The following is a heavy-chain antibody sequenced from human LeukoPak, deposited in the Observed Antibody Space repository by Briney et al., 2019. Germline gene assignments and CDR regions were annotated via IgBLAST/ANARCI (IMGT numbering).Heavy chain of an antibody. CDR1: GGTFSSYA. CDR3: ASGVRSSWSYYYGMDV. V-gene: IGHV1-69*01. Sequence: SVKVSCKASGGTFSSYAISWVRQAPGQGLEWMGGIIPIFGTANYAQKFQGRVTITADESTSTAYMELSSLRSEDTAVYYCASGVRSSWSYYYGMDVWGQGTAVTVSS. D-gene: IGHD6-13*01. J-gene: IGHJ6*02. CDR2: IIPIFGTA.